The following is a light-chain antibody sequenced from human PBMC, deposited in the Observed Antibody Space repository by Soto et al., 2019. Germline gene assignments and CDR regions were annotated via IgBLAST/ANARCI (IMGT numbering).Light chain of an antibody. V-gene: IGLV2-14*01. CDR2: AVR. CDR3: RSYAGSSTLC. J-gene: IGLJ1*01. CDR1: SCEIVSCKY. Sequence: QSALTQPASVSGSPGQSITISCTGTSCEIVSCKYVSWYQQHPVKVPTLILYAVRKAVSKRFSCSNSGHASSLTISDRQAEDEGLYYCRSYAGSSTLCFGTGTQLTLL.